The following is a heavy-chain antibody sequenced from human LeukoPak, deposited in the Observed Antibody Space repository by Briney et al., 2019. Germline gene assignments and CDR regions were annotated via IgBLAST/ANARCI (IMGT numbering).Heavy chain of an antibody. J-gene: IGHJ4*02. Sequence: SETLSLTCTVSGGSISSGSYYWSWIRQPAGKGLEWIGRIYTSGSTNYNPSLKSRVTMSVDTSKNQFSLKLSSVTAADTAVYYCARGGSGYDPNFDYWGQGTLVTVSS. V-gene: IGHV4-61*02. CDR2: IYTSGST. CDR1: GGSISSGSYY. D-gene: IGHD3-10*01. CDR3: ARGGSGYDPNFDY.